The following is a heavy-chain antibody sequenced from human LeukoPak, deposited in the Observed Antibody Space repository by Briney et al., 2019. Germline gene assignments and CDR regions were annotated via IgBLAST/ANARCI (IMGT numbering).Heavy chain of an antibody. CDR1: GFTFSSYW. CDR3: ARDSAYYYGSGSYSVYYYYYYGMDV. V-gene: IGHV3-7*01. Sequence: GGSLRLSCAASGFTFSSYWMSWVRQAPGKGLEWVANIKQDGSEKYYVDSVKGRFPISRDNAKNSRYLQMNSLRAEDTAVYYCARDSAYYYGSGSYSVYYYYYYGMDVWGQGTTVTVSS. CDR2: IKQDGSEK. J-gene: IGHJ6*02. D-gene: IGHD3-10*01.